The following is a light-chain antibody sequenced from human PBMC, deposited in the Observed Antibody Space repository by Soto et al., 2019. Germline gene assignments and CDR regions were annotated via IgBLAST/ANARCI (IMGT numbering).Light chain of an antibody. V-gene: IGKV1-9*01. CDR1: QGISSY. CDR3: QQLNSYPRS. J-gene: IGKJ1*01. Sequence: DIQLTQSPSFLSASVGDRVTITCRASQGISSYLAWYQQKPGKAPKLLIYEASTLQSGVPSRFSGSGSGTDFTLTISSLQPEDFATYYCQQLNSYPRSFGQGTKVEIK. CDR2: EAS.